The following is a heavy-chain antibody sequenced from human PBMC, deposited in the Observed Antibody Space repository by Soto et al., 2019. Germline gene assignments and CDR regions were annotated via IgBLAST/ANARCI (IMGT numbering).Heavy chain of an antibody. CDR2: IYYSGST. Sequence: SETLSVTCTVSGGSISSSSYYWGWIRQPPGKGLEWIGSIYYSGSTYYNPSLKSRVTISVDTSKNQFSLKLSSVTAADTAVYYCARPVRDSYYGMDVWGQGTTVT. J-gene: IGHJ6*02. V-gene: IGHV4-39*01. CDR3: ARPVRDSYYGMDV. CDR1: GGSISSSSYY.